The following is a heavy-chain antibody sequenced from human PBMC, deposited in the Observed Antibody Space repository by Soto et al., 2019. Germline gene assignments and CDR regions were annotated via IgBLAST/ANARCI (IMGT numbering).Heavy chain of an antibody. CDR3: ARENRGTYYYDSSGYYLRGFDP. Sequence: SETLSLTCAVSGFSISSGYYWGWIRQPPRKGLEWIGSLYHSGSTYYNPSLKSRVTISVDTSKNQFSLKLISVTAADTAVYYCARENRGTYYYDSSGYYLRGFDPWGQGTLVTVSS. D-gene: IGHD3-22*01. CDR1: GFSISSGYY. CDR2: LYHSGST. J-gene: IGHJ5*02. V-gene: IGHV4-38-2*02.